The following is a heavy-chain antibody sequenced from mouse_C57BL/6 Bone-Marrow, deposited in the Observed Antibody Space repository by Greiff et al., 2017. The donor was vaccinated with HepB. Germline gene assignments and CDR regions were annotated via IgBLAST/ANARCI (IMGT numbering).Heavy chain of an antibody. CDR2: ISDGGSYT. CDR3: ASPPNWAWFAY. D-gene: IGHD4-1*01. V-gene: IGHV5-4*03. CDR1: GFTFSSYA. J-gene: IGHJ3*01. Sequence: EVKLMESGGGLVKPGGSLKLSCAASGFTFSSYAMSWVRQTPEKRLEWVATISDGGSYTYYPDNVKGRFTISRDNAKNNLYLQMRHLKSEDTAMYYCASPPNWAWFAYWGQGTLGTVSA.